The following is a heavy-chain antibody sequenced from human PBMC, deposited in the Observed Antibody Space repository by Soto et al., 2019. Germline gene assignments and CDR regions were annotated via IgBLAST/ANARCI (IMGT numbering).Heavy chain of an antibody. CDR2: IIPILGIA. Sequence: ASVKVSCKASGGTFSSYTISWVRQAPGQGLEWMGRIIPILGIANYAQKFQGRVTITADKSTSTAYMELSSLRSEDTAVYYCARPPIYGDSAEYFQHWGQGTLVTVSS. J-gene: IGHJ1*01. CDR3: ARPPIYGDSAEYFQH. D-gene: IGHD4-17*01. V-gene: IGHV1-69*02. CDR1: GGTFSSYT.